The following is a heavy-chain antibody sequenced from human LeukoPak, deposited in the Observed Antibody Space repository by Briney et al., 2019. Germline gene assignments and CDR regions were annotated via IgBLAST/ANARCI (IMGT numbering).Heavy chain of an antibody. CDR2: NTPIFGTA. Sequence: SLKVSCTPSGGAFSSYAISCVRPAPGQGLEWMGGNTPIFGTATSAQNFQGRVTITAEESTSRAYMELGILRPGPTLVNSCARGALFYFYYYMTVWGKGTTVTVSS. CDR1: GGAFSSYA. J-gene: IGHJ6*03. CDR3: ARGALFYFYYYMTV. D-gene: IGHD2-21*01. V-gene: IGHV1-69*13.